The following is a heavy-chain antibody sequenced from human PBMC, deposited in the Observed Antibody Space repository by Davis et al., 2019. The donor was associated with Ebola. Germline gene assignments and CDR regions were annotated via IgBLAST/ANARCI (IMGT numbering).Heavy chain of an antibody. CDR2: IITILGIA. J-gene: IGHJ6*02. CDR3: ARGGTPYYCGMDV. CDR1: GGTFSSYA. Sequence: AASVKVSCKASGGTFSSYAISWVRQAPGQGLEWMGRIITILGIANYAQKFQGRVTMTTDTSTSTAYMELRSLRSDDTAVYYCARGGTPYYCGMDVWGQGTTVTVSS. V-gene: IGHV1-69*04.